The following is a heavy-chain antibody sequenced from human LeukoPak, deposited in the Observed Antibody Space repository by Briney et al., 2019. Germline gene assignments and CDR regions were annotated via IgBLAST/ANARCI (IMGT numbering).Heavy chain of an antibody. CDR1: GDSASTYY. CDR2: ISTTGST. D-gene: IGHD1-26*01. Sequence: SETLSLTCTVSGDSASTYYWSWIRQSAGKGLEWIGHISTTGSTTYNPSLKSRVTVSVDTSKNQFSLKLSSVTAADTAVYYCAREATVVGATIIWGQGTLVTVSS. V-gene: IGHV4-4*07. CDR3: AREATVVGATII. J-gene: IGHJ4*02.